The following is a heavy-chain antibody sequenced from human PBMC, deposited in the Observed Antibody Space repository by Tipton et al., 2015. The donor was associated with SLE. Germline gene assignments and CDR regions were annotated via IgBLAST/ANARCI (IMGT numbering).Heavy chain of an antibody. J-gene: IGHJ5*02. CDR2: IYSGGST. Sequence: SLRLSCAASGFTVSSKYMSWVRQAPGKGLEWVSVIYSGGSTYYADSVKGRFTISRDNSKNTLYLQMNSQRAEDMAVYYCARDQVAACRFDPSGQGPVFTVSS. CDR3: ARDQVAACRFDP. D-gene: IGHD2-2*01. CDR1: GFTVSSKY. V-gene: IGHV3-53*05.